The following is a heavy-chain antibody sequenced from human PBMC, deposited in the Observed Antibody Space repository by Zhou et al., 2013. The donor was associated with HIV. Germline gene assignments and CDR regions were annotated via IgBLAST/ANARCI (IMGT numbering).Heavy chain of an antibody. CDR1: GYAFISYG. J-gene: IGHJ4*02. CDR2: ISVYSGNT. CDR3: AREYYYDSIGYYYEDL. Sequence: QVQLVQSGTEVKKPGASVKVSCKASGYAFISYGINWVRQAPGQGLEWMGWISVYSGNTNYAQKFQGRVTMTTDRSTSTAYMELRTLRSDDTAVYYCAREYYYDSIGYYYEDLWGQGTLVTVSS. D-gene: IGHD3-22*01. V-gene: IGHV1-18*01.